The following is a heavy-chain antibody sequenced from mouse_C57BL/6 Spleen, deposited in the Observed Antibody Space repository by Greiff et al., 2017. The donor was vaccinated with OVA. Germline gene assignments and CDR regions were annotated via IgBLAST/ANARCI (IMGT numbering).Heavy chain of an antibody. CDR1: GYSITSGYY. J-gene: IGHJ4*01. CDR3: ARGYYGRGYAMDY. CDR2: ISYDGSN. V-gene: IGHV3-6*01. D-gene: IGHD1-1*01. Sequence: ESGPGLVKPSQSLSLTCSVTGYSITSGYYWNWIRQFPGNKLEWMGYISYDGSNNYNPSLKNRISITRDTSKNQFFLKLNSVTTEDTATYYCARGYYGRGYAMDYWGQGTSVTVSS.